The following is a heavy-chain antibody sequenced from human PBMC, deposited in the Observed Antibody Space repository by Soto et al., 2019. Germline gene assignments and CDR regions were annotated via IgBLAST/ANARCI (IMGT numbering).Heavy chain of an antibody. Sequence: GGSLRLSCAASGFTFSSYSMNWVRQAPGKGLEWVSYISSSSSTIYYADSVKGRFTISRDNAKNSLYLQMNSLRAEDTAVYHCAKDNLVRGVIPWFDHWGQGTLVTVSS. D-gene: IGHD3-10*01. J-gene: IGHJ5*02. CDR3: AKDNLVRGVIPWFDH. V-gene: IGHV3-48*01. CDR1: GFTFSSYS. CDR2: ISSSSSTI.